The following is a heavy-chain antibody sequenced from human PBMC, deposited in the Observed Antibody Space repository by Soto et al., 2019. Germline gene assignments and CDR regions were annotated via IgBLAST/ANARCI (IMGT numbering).Heavy chain of an antibody. V-gene: IGHV3-23*01. CDR1: GFTFSIYA. D-gene: IGHD4-17*01. CDR2: ISVGGGSP. CDR3: AKEPGADYGDHCDY. J-gene: IGHJ4*02. Sequence: EVHLLESGGDWVQPGGSLRLSCDPSGFTFSIYAMSCVRQAPGKGLEWVSGISVGGGSPYYADSVKGRFTISRDNSKNTLYLQVKSLRVEDTALYNCAKEPGADYGDHCDYWGQGTLVTVSS.